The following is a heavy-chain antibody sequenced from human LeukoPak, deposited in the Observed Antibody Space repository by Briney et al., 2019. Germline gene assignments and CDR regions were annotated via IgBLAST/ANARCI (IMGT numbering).Heavy chain of an antibody. CDR2: IYHSGST. CDR3: ARDNRPDYYMDV. CDR1: GYSISSGYY. V-gene: IGHV4-38-2*02. J-gene: IGHJ6*03. Sequence: SETLSLTCTVSGYSISSGYYWGWIRQPPGKGLEWIGSIYHSGSTYYNPSLKSRVTISVDTSKNQFSLKLSSVTAADTAVYYCARDNRPDYYMDVWGKGTTVTVSS. D-gene: IGHD6-6*01.